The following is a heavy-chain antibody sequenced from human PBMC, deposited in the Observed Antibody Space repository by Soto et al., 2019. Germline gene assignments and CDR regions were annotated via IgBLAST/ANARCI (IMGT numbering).Heavy chain of an antibody. CDR1: GFTFSDYY. CDR3: ARARQSTTCYGFCWFDP. CDR2: IGTSGSAT. V-gene: IGHV3-11*01. D-gene: IGHD2-2*01. Sequence: PGGSLRLSCAASGFTFSDYYMTWIRQAPGKGLEWVSYIGTSGSATYYADSVKGRFTISRDNAKNSLYLQMNSLRVEDTAVYFCARARQSTTCYGFCWFDPWGQGTLVTVSS. J-gene: IGHJ5*02.